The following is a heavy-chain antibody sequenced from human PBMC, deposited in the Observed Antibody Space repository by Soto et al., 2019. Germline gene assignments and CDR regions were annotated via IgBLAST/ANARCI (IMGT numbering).Heavy chain of an antibody. CDR1: GYSFSSYW. Sequence: PGESLKISCKGSGYSFSSYWIVWVRQMPGKGLEWMGTIYPGDSDTRYSPSFQGQVTISADKSISTAYLQWNSLKASDTAMYFCARLSIHRPNGYYDFWSGYCMDYWGQGTLVTVSS. CDR2: IYPGDSDT. D-gene: IGHD3-3*01. V-gene: IGHV5-51*01. J-gene: IGHJ4*02. CDR3: ARLSIHRPNGYYDFWSGYCMDY.